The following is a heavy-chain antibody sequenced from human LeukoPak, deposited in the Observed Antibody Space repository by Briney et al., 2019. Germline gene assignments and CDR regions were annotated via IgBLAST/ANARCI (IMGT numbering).Heavy chain of an antibody. D-gene: IGHD3-10*01. CDR2: ISSGSSYI. J-gene: IGHJ4*02. CDR1: GFTFSSYS. CDR3: AREYGEQYYFDY. Sequence: PGGSLRLSCAASGFTFSSYSMNWVRQAPGKGLEWVSSISSGSSYIYYADSVKGRFTISRDNAKNSLYLQMNSLRAEDTAVYYCAREYGEQYYFDYWGQGTLVTVSS. V-gene: IGHV3-21*01.